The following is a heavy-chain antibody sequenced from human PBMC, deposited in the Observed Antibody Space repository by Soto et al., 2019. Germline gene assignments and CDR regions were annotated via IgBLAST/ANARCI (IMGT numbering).Heavy chain of an antibody. J-gene: IGHJ4*02. V-gene: IGHV4-59*08. CDR1: GGSIGSYY. CDR2: IYYSGST. D-gene: IGHD3-10*01. Sequence: QVQLQESGPGLVKPSETLSLTCTVSGGSIGSYYWSWIRQPPGKGLEWIGYIYYSGSTNYNPSLKSRVTTSVDTSKNQFSLKLSSVTAADTAVYYCARLWGWFGDYWGQGTLVTVSS. CDR3: ARLWGWFGDY.